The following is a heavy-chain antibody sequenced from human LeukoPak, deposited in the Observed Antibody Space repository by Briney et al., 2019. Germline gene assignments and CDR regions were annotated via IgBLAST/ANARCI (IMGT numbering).Heavy chain of an antibody. D-gene: IGHD6-13*01. CDR1: GFTVSSNY. Sequence: GGSLGLSCAASGFTVSSNYMSWVRQAPGKGLEWVSVIYSGGSTYYADSVKGRFTISRDNSKNTLYLQMNSLRAEDTAVYYCARGPSIAAAGTGDYWGQGTLVTVSS. V-gene: IGHV3-53*01. J-gene: IGHJ4*02. CDR3: ARGPSIAAAGTGDY. CDR2: IYSGGST.